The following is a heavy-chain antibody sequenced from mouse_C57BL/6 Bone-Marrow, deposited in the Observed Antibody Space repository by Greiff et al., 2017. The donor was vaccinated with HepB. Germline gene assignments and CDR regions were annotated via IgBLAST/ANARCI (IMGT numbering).Heavy chain of an antibody. D-gene: IGHD2-1*01. V-gene: IGHV1-81*01. CDR1: GYTFTSYG. CDR2: IYPRSGNT. Sequence: VKLMESGAELARPGASVKLSCKASGYTFTSYGISWVKQRTGQGLEWIGEIYPRSGNTYYNEKFKGKATLTADKSSSTAYMELRSLTSEDSAVYFCAIYGNVFAYWGQGTLVTVSA. CDR3: AIYGNVFAY. J-gene: IGHJ3*01.